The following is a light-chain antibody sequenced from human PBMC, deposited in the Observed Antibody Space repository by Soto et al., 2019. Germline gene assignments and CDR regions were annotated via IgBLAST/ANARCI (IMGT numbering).Light chain of an antibody. CDR2: DVT. CDR3: SSYTSIHTLA. Sequence: QSALTQPASVSGSPGQSITISCTGTSSDVGGYNYVSWYQQHPGKAPKLMIYDVTNRPSGVSNRFSGSKSGNTASLTISGLQAEDEADYYCSSYTSIHTLAFGGGTEVTVL. J-gene: IGLJ2*01. V-gene: IGLV2-14*01. CDR1: SSDVGGYNY.